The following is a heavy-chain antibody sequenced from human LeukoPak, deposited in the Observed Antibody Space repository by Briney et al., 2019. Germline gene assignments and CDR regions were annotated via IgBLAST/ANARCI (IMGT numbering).Heavy chain of an antibody. V-gene: IGHV3-48*02. Sequence: PGGSLRLSCAASGFTFSMYSMNWVRQAPGKGLEWVSHISGFSSTIHYNDSVKGRFTISRDNAKNSLYLQMNSLREEDTAVYYCARDLSGSYPFDYWGQGTLVTVSS. CDR3: ARDLSGSYPFDY. CDR2: ISGFSSTI. D-gene: IGHD1-26*01. J-gene: IGHJ4*02. CDR1: GFTFSMYS.